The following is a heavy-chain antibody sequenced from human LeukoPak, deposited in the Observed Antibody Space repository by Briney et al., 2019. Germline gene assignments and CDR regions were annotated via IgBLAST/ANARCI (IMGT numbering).Heavy chain of an antibody. J-gene: IGHJ4*02. CDR3: AKDKYRSSSSWKGDY. V-gene: IGHV3-21*04. Sequence: GGPLKLPCAPSGFPFISHGMNGVPRAPGRGWEGFSSFSSSSSYIYYADSVKGRFTISRDNAKNSLYLQMNSLRAEDTAVYYCAKDKYRSSSSWKGDYWGQGTLVTVSS. D-gene: IGHD6-13*01. CDR2: FSSSSSYI. CDR1: GFPFISHG.